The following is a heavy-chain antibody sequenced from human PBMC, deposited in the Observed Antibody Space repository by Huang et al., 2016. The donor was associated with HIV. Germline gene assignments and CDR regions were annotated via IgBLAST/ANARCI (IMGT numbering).Heavy chain of an antibody. CDR3: ARLPGSITMIRGVITDPY. V-gene: IGHV4-39*02. CDR1: GGSIRSDHYY. J-gene: IGHJ4*02. D-gene: IGHD3-10*01. CDR2: IYYRGRT. Sequence: QLQLQESGPGLVKPSETLSLTCTVSGGSIRSDHYYWGWIRQPPGKGLAWIGSIYYRGRTSDTPSLKRRVTRTVDTSKNHFSLRMRSVTAADTAVYYCARLPGSITMIRGVITDPYWGQGTLVTVSS.